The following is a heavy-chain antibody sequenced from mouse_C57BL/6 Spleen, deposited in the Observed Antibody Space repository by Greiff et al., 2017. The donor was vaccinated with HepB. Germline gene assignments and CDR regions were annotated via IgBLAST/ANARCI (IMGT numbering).Heavy chain of an antibody. CDR1: GYTFTDYY. CDR3: ARLCKTDAMDY. V-gene: IGHV1-26*01. CDR2: INPNNGGT. D-gene: IGHD3-2*01. Sequence: EVQLQQSGPELVKPGASVKISCKASGYTFTDYYMNWVKQSHGKSLEWIGDINPNNGGTSYNQKFKGKATLTVDKSSSTAYMELRSLTSEDSAVYYCARLCKTDAMDYWGQGTSVTVSS. J-gene: IGHJ4*01.